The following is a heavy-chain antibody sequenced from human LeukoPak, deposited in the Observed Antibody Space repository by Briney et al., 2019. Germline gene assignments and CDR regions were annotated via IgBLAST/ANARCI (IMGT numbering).Heavy chain of an antibody. CDR2: ISAYNGNT. J-gene: IGHJ3*02. CDR3: GRVANYYDSSGYPSNDAFDI. V-gene: IGHV1-18*01. Sequence: ASVKVSCKASGYTFTSYGISWVRQAPGQGLEWMGWISAYNGNTNYAQKLQGRVTMTTDTSTSTAYMELRSLRSDDTAVYYCGRVANYYDSSGYPSNDAFDIWGQGTMVTVSS. CDR1: GYTFTSYG. D-gene: IGHD3-22*01.